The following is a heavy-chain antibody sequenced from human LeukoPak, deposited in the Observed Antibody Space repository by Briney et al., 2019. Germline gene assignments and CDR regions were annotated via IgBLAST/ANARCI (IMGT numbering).Heavy chain of an antibody. CDR1: GYTFTIYY. V-gene: IGHV1-46*01. D-gene: IGHD3-22*01. CDR3: ARGRFVLDYYRFDY. Sequence: ASVTVSFTASGYTFTIYYMHWVRQAPGQGLEWMGMFNPSGGGTTYAQKFQGRVTMTRDTSTSTVYMGLSSLRSEDTAVYYCARGRFVLDYYRFDYWGQGTLVTVSS. CDR2: FNPSGGGT. J-gene: IGHJ4*02.